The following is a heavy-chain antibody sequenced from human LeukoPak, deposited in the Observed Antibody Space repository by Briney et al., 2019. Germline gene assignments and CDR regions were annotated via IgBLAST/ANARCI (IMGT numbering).Heavy chain of an antibody. CDR3: ARDPRGPTGYNNSGRDSFDY. Sequence: ASVKVSCKAFGYTFTSNYMHWVRQAPGQGPEWMGVISPSGGSTTYAQKFQGRVTLTRDMSTSTDYLELSSLRSEDTAVYYCARDPRGPTGYNNSGRDSFDYWGQGTLVTVSS. J-gene: IGHJ4*02. V-gene: IGHV1-46*01. D-gene: IGHD3-22*01. CDR1: GYTFTSNY. CDR2: ISPSGGST.